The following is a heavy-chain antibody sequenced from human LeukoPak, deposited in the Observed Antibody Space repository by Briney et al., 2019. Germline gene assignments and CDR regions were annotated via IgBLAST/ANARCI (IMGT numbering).Heavy chain of an antibody. CDR1: GGSIRSDY. CDR3: ARERAAMDS. CDR2: IYYSGGT. J-gene: IGHJ4*02. V-gene: IGHV4-59*01. D-gene: IGHD5-18*01. Sequence: PSETLSLTCIVSGGSIRSDYWSWIRQPPGKGLEWIGYIYYSGGTNYNPSLKSRVTISVDTSKNQFSLKLNSVTAADTAVYFCARERAAMDSWGQGTLVTVSS.